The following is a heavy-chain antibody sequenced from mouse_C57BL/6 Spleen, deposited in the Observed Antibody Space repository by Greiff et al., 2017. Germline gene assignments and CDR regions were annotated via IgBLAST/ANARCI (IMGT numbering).Heavy chain of an antibody. CDR2: INPNNGGT. CDR3: AKGPYYDYENWYFDV. D-gene: IGHD2-4*01. Sequence: VQLQQSGPELVKPGASVKMSCKASGYTFTDYNMHWVKQSHGKSLEWIGYINPNNGGTSYNQKFKGKATLTVNKSSSTAYMELRSLTSEDSAVYYCAKGPYYDYENWYFDVWGTGTTVTVSS. J-gene: IGHJ1*03. V-gene: IGHV1-22*01. CDR1: GYTFTDYN.